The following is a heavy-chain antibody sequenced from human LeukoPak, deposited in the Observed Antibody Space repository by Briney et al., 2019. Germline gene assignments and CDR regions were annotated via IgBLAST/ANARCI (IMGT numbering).Heavy chain of an antibody. CDR2: IYHSGST. J-gene: IGHJ4*02. D-gene: IGHD3-22*01. CDR3: ASLSDPYYYDSNGYPDY. V-gene: IGHV4-38-2*01. Sequence: PSETLSLTCAVSGYSISSGYYWGWIRQPPGKGLEWIGSIYHSGSTYYNPSLKSRVTISVDTSKNQFSLKLSSVTAADTAVYYCASLSDPYYYDSNGYPDYWGQGTLVTVSS. CDR1: GYSISSGYY.